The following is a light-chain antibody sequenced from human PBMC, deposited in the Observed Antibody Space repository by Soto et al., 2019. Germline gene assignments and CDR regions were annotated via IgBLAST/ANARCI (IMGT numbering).Light chain of an antibody. J-gene: IGLJ1*01. CDR1: SSNIGAGYD. V-gene: IGLV1-40*01. CDR2: GNS. Sequence: QSVLTQPPSVSGAPGQRVTISCTGSSSNIGAGYDVHWYQQLPGTAPKLLIYGNSNRPSGVPDRFSGSKSGTSASLAITGLQAEDEADYYCCSHAGSYTFMVFGTGTKLTVL. CDR3: CSHAGSYTFMV.